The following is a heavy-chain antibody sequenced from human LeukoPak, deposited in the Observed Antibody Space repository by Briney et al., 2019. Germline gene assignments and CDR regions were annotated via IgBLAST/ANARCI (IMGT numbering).Heavy chain of an antibody. Sequence: GGSLRLSCAASGFTFSSYAMSWVRQAPGKGLEWVSAISGSGGSTYYADSVKGRFTISRDNSKNTLFLHMNSLRAEDTAVYYCAKGSSNWRDYYYFDYWGQGTLVTVSS. V-gene: IGHV3-23*01. CDR2: ISGSGGST. J-gene: IGHJ4*02. D-gene: IGHD6-13*01. CDR1: GFTFSSYA. CDR3: AKGSSNWRDYYYFDY.